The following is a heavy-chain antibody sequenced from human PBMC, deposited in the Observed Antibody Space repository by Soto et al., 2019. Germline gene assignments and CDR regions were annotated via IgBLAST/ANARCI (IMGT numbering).Heavy chain of an antibody. J-gene: IGHJ6*01. Sequence: PAETLCLTCTFSGGSISSGDYYWSWIRQPPGKGLEWIGYIYYSGSTYYNPSLKSRVTISVDTSKNQFSLKLSSVTAADTAVYYCARSTMVRGVTGYGMDVWGQGTTVTVSS. CDR2: IYYSGST. CDR3: ARSTMVRGVTGYGMDV. CDR1: GGSISSGDYY. D-gene: IGHD3-10*01. V-gene: IGHV4-30-4*01.